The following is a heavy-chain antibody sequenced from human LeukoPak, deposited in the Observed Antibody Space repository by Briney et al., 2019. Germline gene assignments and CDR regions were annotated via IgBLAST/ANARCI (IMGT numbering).Heavy chain of an antibody. V-gene: IGHV3-23*01. D-gene: IGHD4-17*01. J-gene: IGHJ4*02. CDR1: GFTFSSYA. Sequence: GGSLRLSCAASGFTFSSYAMSWVRQAPGKGLEWVSALSGSGGGTHYADAVKGRFTISRDNSKNTLYLQMNSLRAADTAVYHCAKGGGYSGDYVSAYWGQGTLVTVSS. CDR3: AKGGGYSGDYVSAY. CDR2: LSGSGGGT.